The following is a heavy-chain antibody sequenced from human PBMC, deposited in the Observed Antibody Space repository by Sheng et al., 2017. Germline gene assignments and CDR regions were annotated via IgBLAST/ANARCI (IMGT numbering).Heavy chain of an antibody. CDR1: GFTFKNYA. Sequence: QVQLVESGGGVVQPGGSLRLSCTASGFTFKNYAMHWVRQAPGKGLEWVSALSYDGEKEYYVDSVKGRFSISRDNSKNTLFLQMTSLRVEDTAIYYCARDDHDFWSGTVDYWGQGTLITVSS. CDR2: LSYDGEKE. D-gene: IGHD3-3*01. V-gene: IGHV3-30*14. J-gene: IGHJ4*02. CDR3: ARDDHDFWSGTVDY.